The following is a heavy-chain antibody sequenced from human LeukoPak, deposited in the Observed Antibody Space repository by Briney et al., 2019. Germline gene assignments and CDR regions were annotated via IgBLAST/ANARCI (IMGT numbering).Heavy chain of an antibody. Sequence: GGSLRLSCAASGFSFSQAWMSWVRQAPGKGLEWVGRLKSKKAGGTTDYAAPVKGRFTISRDDSKDTLYLQMNKLKTEDTAVYFCTTDDYYEKTPVDFDSFDIWGQGTMVTVSS. D-gene: IGHD3-16*01. CDR1: GFSFSQAW. J-gene: IGHJ3*02. CDR3: TTDDYYEKTPVDFDSFDI. V-gene: IGHV3-15*01. CDR2: LKSKKAGGTT.